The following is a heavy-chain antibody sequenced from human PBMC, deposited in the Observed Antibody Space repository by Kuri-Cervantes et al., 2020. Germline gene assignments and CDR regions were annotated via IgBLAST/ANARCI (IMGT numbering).Heavy chain of an antibody. Sequence: GESLKISCAASGFNFSNYGIHWVRQAPGKGLEWVAFIQYDGSNKYYADSVKGRFTISRDNSKNTLYLQMDSLRAEDTAVYHCVRAVEGSGPSPPPFQHWGQGTLVTVSS. CDR1: GFNFSNYG. J-gene: IGHJ1*01. V-gene: IGHV3-30*02. D-gene: IGHD3-10*01. CDR3: VRAVEGSGPSPPPFQH. CDR2: IQYDGSNK.